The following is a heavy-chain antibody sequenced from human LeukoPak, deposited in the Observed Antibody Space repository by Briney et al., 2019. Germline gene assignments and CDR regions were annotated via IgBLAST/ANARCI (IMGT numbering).Heavy chain of an antibody. J-gene: IGHJ4*02. CDR1: GFTFSSYG. CDR3: ARAERFLEWLLSYFDY. CDR2: IWYDGSNK. V-gene: IGHV3-33*01. Sequence: GRSLRLSCAASGFTFSSYGMHWVRQAPGKGLEWVAVIWYDGSNKYYADSVKGRFTISRDNSKNTLYLQMNSLRAEDTAVYYCARAERFLEWLLSYFDYWGQGTLVTVSS. D-gene: IGHD3-3*01.